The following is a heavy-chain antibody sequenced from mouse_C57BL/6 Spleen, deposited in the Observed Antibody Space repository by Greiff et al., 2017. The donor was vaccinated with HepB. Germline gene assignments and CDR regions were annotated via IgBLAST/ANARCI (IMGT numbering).Heavy chain of an antibody. CDR1: GFTFSSYA. J-gene: IGHJ4*01. CDR3: ARDRIITTVVADYAMDY. V-gene: IGHV5-4*01. D-gene: IGHD1-1*01. CDR2: ISDGGSYT. Sequence: DVMLVESGGGLVKPGGSLKLSCAASGFTFSSYAMSCVRQTPEKRLEWVATISDGGSYTYYPDNVKGRFTISRDNAKNNLYLQMSHLKSEDTAMYYCARDRIITTVVADYAMDYWGQGTSVTVSS.